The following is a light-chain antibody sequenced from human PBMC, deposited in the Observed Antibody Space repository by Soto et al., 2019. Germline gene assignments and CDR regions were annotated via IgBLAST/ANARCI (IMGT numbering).Light chain of an antibody. Sequence: QSALTQPPSASGSPGQSVTISCTGTSSDVGGYNYVSWYQQHPGKAPKLMISEVSKRPSGVPDRFSGSKSGNTASLTVSGHQAEDDADYYCSSFAGNNNLVFGGGTKLTVL. J-gene: IGLJ2*01. CDR2: EVS. CDR3: SSFAGNNNLV. CDR1: SSDVGGYNY. V-gene: IGLV2-8*01.